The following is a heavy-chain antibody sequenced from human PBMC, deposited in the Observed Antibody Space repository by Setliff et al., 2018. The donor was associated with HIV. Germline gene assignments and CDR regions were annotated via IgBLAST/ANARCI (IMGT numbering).Heavy chain of an antibody. Sequence: SVKVSCKASGDMPITYAITWVRQAPGQGLEWVGGIIPILAIANYAQKFQGRVTIIADKSTGAGYMELTSLRSDDTAVYYCARSRAGGYNQIPDAFHLCGQGTVVSVSS. CDR3: ARSRAGGYNQIPDAFHL. CDR2: IIPILAIA. CDR1: GDMPITYA. J-gene: IGHJ3*01. V-gene: IGHV1-69*10. D-gene: IGHD6-25*01.